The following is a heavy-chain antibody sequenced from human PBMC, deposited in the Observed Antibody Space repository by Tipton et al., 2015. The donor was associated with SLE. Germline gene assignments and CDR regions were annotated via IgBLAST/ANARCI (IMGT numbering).Heavy chain of an antibody. J-gene: IGHJ1*01. V-gene: IGHV4-34*01. CDR2: INHSGST. CDR1: GGSFSGYY. CDR3: ATGYDFQTGWFQH. D-gene: IGHD5-12*01. Sequence: LRLSCAVYGGSFSGYYGSWIRQPPGKGLEWIGEINHSGSTNYNPSLKSRVTISVDTSKNQFSLKLSSVTAADTAVYYCATGYDFQTGWFQHWGQGTLVTVSS.